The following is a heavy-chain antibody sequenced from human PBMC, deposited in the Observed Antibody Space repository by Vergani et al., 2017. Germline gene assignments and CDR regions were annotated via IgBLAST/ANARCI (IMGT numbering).Heavy chain of an antibody. Sequence: EVQLVESGGGLVQPGRSLRLSCAASGFTFDDYAMHWVRQAPGKGLEWVSGISWNSGSIGYADSVKGRFTISRDNAKNSLYLQMNSLRAEDTALYYCAKDVSPYDFWSGSAPYFDYWGQGTLVTVSA. CDR1: GFTFDDYA. V-gene: IGHV3-9*01. CDR3: AKDVSPYDFWSGSAPYFDY. D-gene: IGHD3-3*01. J-gene: IGHJ4*02. CDR2: ISWNSGSI.